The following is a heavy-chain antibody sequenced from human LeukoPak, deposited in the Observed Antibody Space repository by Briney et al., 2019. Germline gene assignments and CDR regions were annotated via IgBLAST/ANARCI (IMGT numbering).Heavy chain of an antibody. CDR1: GFTFSSYN. CDR3: ARVGGHCTSTSCPPPDY. Sequence: PGGSLRLSCAAPGFTFSSYNMDWVRQAPGKGLEWVSFIDSSSRYIYQADSVKGRFTISRDNAKSSVFLQMNSLRAEDTAVYYCARVGGHCTSTSCPPPDYWGQGTLVTVSS. J-gene: IGHJ4*02. D-gene: IGHD2-2*01. V-gene: IGHV3-21*01. CDR2: IDSSSRYI.